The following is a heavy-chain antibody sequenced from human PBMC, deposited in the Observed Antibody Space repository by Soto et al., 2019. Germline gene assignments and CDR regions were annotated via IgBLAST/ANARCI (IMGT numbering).Heavy chain of an antibody. Sequence: ASVKVSCKASGYTFTSYAMNWVRQAPGQRLEWMGWINAGNGNTKYSQKFQGRVTITRDTSASTAYMELSSLRSEDTAVYYCARGGSYCGGDCYSPPPFDPWGQGTLVTVSS. D-gene: IGHD2-21*02. CDR2: INAGNGNT. V-gene: IGHV1-3*01. J-gene: IGHJ5*02. CDR3: ARGGSYCGGDCYSPPPFDP. CDR1: GYTFTSYA.